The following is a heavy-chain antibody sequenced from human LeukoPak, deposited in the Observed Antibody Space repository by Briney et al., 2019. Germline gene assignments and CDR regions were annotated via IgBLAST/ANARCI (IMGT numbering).Heavy chain of an antibody. V-gene: IGHV4-31*03. Sequence: SETLSLTCTVSGGSLSSGGYYWSWIRQHPGKGLEWIGYIYYSGSTYYNPSLKSRVTISVDTSKNQFSLKLSSVTAADTAVYYXAXAEMGYQLLYDXRDYWYFDLWGRGTLVTVSS. CDR3: AXAEMGYQLLYDXRDYWYFDL. D-gene: IGHD2-2*02. CDR1: GGSLSSGGYY. J-gene: IGHJ2*01. CDR2: IYYSGST.